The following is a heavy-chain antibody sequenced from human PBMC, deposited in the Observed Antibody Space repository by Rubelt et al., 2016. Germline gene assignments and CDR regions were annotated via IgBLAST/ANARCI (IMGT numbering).Heavy chain of an antibody. CDR1: GYTFTSYG. CDR2: ISAYNGNT. CDR3: ARVMITFGGVIEVGWFDP. D-gene: IGHD3-16*02. Sequence: QVQLVQSGAEVKKPGASVKVSCKASGYTFTSYGISWVRQAPGQGLEWMGWISAYNGNTNYAQKVQGRVAMTTDTSTGTAYMGLRSLGSDDTAVYYCARVMITFGGVIEVGWFDPWGQGTLVTVSS. J-gene: IGHJ5*02. V-gene: IGHV1-18*01.